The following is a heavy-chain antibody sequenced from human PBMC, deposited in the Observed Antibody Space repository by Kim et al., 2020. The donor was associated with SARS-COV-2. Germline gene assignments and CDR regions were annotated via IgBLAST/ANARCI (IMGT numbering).Heavy chain of an antibody. D-gene: IGHD2-21*01. J-gene: IGHJ6*02. CDR3: ARHMGYSYYYGMDV. V-gene: IGHV5-10-1*01. Sequence: RPSFQGHVTISADKSISTAYLQWSSLKASDTAMYYCARHMGYSYYYGMDVWGQGTTVTVSS.